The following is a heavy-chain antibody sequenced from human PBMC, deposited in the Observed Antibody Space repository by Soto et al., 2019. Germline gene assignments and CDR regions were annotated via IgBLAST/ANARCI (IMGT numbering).Heavy chain of an antibody. D-gene: IGHD5-12*01. CDR2: ISSNGGST. J-gene: IGHJ4*02. CDR1: GFTFSSYA. CDR3: AFSSNIVATFSPPFDY. V-gene: IGHV3-64*01. Sequence: GGSLRLSCAASGFTFSSYAMHWVRQAPGKGLEYVSAISSNGGSTYYANSVKGRFTISRDNSKNTLYLQMGSLRAEDMAVYYCAFSSNIVATFSPPFDYGGQGPLVTVSS.